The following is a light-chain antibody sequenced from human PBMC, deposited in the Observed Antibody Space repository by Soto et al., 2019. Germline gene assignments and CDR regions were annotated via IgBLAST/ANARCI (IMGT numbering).Light chain of an antibody. J-gene: IGKJ1*01. CDR1: RGISRS. CDR3: QQYDDYWT. V-gene: IGKV1-5*01. CDR2: DAS. Sequence: DIQMTQSPSTLSASIGDRVSITCRASRGISRSLAWYQHKPGTGPRLLIYDASTLQSGIPSRFIGGGSGAEFTLTITSLQPDDSAIYFCQQYDDYWTFGPGTRVEVK.